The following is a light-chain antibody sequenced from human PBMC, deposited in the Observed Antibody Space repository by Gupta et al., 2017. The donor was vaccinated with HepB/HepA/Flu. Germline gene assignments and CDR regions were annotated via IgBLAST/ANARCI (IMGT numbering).Light chain of an antibody. CDR3: LQYGDLWT. J-gene: IGKJ1*01. Sequence: DKVMTQSLDTLSVSPGERVTLSCRASQRVGHDVAWYQKRPGQAPRLLIYGASTRATGIQARFTGSGSGTEFTLTITRLQAEDFAIYYCLQYGDLWTFGQGTKVEI. CDR1: QRVGHD. V-gene: IGKV3-15*01. CDR2: GAS.